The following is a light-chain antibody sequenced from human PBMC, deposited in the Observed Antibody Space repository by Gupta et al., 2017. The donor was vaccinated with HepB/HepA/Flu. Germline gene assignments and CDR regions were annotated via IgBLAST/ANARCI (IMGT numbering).Light chain of an antibody. CDR2: DVS. Sequence: QSALTQPRSVPWPPRQTVTTSCTGTSSDVGGYKFVSEYEVHPGKARKLIISDVSKRPSGVPDRFSGANSGNTAYMTSSGLQDEDEADYYCCAYAGSPYVFGTGTRVAVL. V-gene: IGLV2-11*01. CDR3: CAYAGSPYV. J-gene: IGLJ1*01. CDR1: SSDVGGYKF.